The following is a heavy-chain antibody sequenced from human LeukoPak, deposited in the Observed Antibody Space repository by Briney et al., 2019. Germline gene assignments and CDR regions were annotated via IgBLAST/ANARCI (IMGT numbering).Heavy chain of an antibody. V-gene: IGHV4-59*01. CDR1: GGSISTYY. CDR3: AREGIAAAGPPYYFDY. J-gene: IGHJ4*02. D-gene: IGHD6-13*01. Sequence: PSETLSLTCTVSGGSISTYYWSWIRQPPGKGLEWIGYIYYSGSTNYNPSLKSRVTISVDTSKNQFSLKLSSVTAADTAVYYCAREGIAAAGPPYYFDYWGQGTLVTVSS. CDR2: IYYSGST.